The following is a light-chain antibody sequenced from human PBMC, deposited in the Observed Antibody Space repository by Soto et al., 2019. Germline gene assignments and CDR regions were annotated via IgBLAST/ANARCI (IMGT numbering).Light chain of an antibody. J-gene: IGKJ1*01. CDR1: QAIRTA. CDR3: LLDFRYFWA. V-gene: IGKV1-6*01. Sequence: IVMTQSPSSLSASVGDRVTITCRASQAIRTALGWYQQKPGKVPKLLIYAASTLQSGVPSRFSGSGSGTDFTLTISSLQPEDFATYYCLLDFRYFWAFGQGTKVDIK. CDR2: AAS.